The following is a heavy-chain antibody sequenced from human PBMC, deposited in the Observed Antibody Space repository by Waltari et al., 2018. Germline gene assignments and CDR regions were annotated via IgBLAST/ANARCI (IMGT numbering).Heavy chain of an antibody. CDR2: INQDGRDK. CDR3: ARDVPNGYFDY. V-gene: IGHV3-7*01. D-gene: IGHD1-1*01. Sequence: EVHLVQSGGGLIQPGGSLRLSCGVSGFPFNNYWMTWVRQAPGKGLEWVANINQDGRDKNYVDSVEGRFTISRDNAQNSVYLQMNSLRAEDTAVYYCARDVPNGYFDYWGSGTLVTVSS. J-gene: IGHJ4*02. CDR1: GFPFNNYW.